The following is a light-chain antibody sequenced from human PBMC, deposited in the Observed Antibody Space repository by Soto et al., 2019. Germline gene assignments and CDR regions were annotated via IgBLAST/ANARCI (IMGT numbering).Light chain of an antibody. CDR3: QQYHLYTWT. V-gene: IGKV1-16*01. Sequence: DIQMTQSPSSLSASVGDRVTITCRASQDISSHLAWFQQKPGKAPKSLMFGASNLRSGVPSRFSGSGSGTVFTSTISSLQPDDFATYYCQQYHLYTWTFGQGTKVEI. CDR2: GAS. J-gene: IGKJ1*01. CDR1: QDISSH.